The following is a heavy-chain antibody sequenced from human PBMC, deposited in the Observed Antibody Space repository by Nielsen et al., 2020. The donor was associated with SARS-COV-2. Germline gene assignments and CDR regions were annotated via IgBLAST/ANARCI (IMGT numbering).Heavy chain of an antibody. CDR3: ARERYNWNYGQGFDY. CDR2: INHSGST. D-gene: IGHD1-7*01. Sequence: SQTLSLTCAVYGGSFSGYYWSWIRQPPGKGLEWIGEINHSGSTNYNPSLKSRVTISVDTSKNQFSLKLSSVTAADTAVYYCARERYNWNYGQGFDYWGQGTLVTVSS. J-gene: IGHJ4*02. CDR1: GGSFSGYY. V-gene: IGHV4-34*01.